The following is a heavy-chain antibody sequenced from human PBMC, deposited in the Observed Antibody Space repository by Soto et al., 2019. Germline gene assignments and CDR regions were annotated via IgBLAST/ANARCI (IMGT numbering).Heavy chain of an antibody. Sequence: GGSLRLSCAASGFTFSSYAMSWVRQAPGKGLEWVSAISGSGGSTYYADSVKGRFTISRDNSKNTLYLQMNSLRAEDTAVYYCAKIDALASGYDSRPFLFDDWGQRSLVTVSS. CDR1: GFTFSSYA. J-gene: IGHJ5*02. V-gene: IGHV3-23*01. D-gene: IGHD5-12*01. CDR3: AKIDALASGYDSRPFLFDD. CDR2: ISGSGGST.